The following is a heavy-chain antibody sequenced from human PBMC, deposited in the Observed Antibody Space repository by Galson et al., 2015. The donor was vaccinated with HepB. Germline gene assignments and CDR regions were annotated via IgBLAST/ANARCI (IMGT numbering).Heavy chain of an antibody. J-gene: IGHJ6*02. D-gene: IGHD1-14*01. Sequence: QSGAEVKKPGESLKISCKASGYSFTSHWIAWVRQTPGKGLEWMGTIYPADSDTRYSPSFQGQVTISIGKSTTTAYLQWSSLKASYPDIYVCARRSDPSRPPDYYSYGMDVWGQGTTVTVSS. CDR2: IYPADSDT. CDR1: GYSFTSHW. V-gene: IGHV5-51*03. CDR3: ARRSDPSRPPDYYSYGMDV.